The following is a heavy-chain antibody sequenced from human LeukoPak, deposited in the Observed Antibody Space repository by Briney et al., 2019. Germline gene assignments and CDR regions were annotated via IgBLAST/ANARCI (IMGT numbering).Heavy chain of an antibody. CDR2: INSDGINT. CDR3: ARDLGQYYDTSDNWFDP. J-gene: IGHJ5*02. D-gene: IGHD3-22*01. CDR1: GFTFSNYW. Sequence: PGGSLRLSCAASGFTFSNYWMHWVRQAPGKGLVWVSRINSDGINTSYADSVKGRFTISRDNAKNTLNLQMNSLRAEDTAVYYCARDLGQYYDTSDNWFDPWGQETLVTVSS. V-gene: IGHV3-74*01.